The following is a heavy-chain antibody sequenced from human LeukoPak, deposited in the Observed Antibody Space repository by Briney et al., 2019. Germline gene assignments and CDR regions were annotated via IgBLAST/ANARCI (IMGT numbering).Heavy chain of an antibody. CDR1: GFNFRSYE. Sequence: GGSLRLSCVASGFNFRSYEMNWVRQAPGKGLEWVSYISSSGSTRYYADSVKGRFTISRDNAENSLYLQMNSLRAEDTAVYYCARVDSSSWYLNDAFDIWGQGTMVTVSS. V-gene: IGHV3-48*03. CDR3: ARVDSSSWYLNDAFDI. CDR2: ISSSGSTR. J-gene: IGHJ3*02. D-gene: IGHD6-13*01.